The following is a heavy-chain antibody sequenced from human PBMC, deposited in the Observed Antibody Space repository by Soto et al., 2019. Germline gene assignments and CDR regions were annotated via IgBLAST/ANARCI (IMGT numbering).Heavy chain of an antibody. D-gene: IGHD3-10*01. Sequence: GESLKISCTASGYIFASDWIGWVRQMPGKGLEWVAMIYPNGADTRYSPSFQGQVTISADKSIRTAYLRWSSLKASDSAMYYCVRMRRGFYGSGSPYSFDNWGFHGTLVTVSS. V-gene: IGHV5-51*01. CDR3: VRMRRGFYGSGSPYSFDN. CDR2: IYPNGADT. J-gene: IGHJ4*01. CDR1: GYIFASDW.